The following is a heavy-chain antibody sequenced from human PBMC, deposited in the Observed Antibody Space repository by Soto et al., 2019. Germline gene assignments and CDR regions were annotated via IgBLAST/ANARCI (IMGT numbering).Heavy chain of an antibody. Sequence: SETLSLTCSVSGDSISSCYWSWIRQPPGKGLEWIAYIDYSGSTHPNPSLKSRVTMSLDTSKNQFSLKLSSVTASDTAVYFCARHSGSYDFDSWGQGTLVTVSS. CDR1: GDSISSCY. CDR2: IDYSGST. CDR3: ARHSGSYDFDS. D-gene: IGHD1-26*01. V-gene: IGHV4-59*01. J-gene: IGHJ4*02.